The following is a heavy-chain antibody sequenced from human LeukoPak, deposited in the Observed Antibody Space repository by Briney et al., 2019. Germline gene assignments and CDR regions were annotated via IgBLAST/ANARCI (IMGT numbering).Heavy chain of an antibody. CDR1: GFTFSSYG. Sequence: GRSLRLSCAASGFTFSSYGMHWVRQAPGKGLEWVAVIWYDGSNKYYADSVKGRFTISRDNSKNTLYVQMNSLRAEDTAVYYCAKDFTYGSVYYYYMDVWGKGTTVTVSS. V-gene: IGHV3-33*06. CDR2: IWYDGSNK. D-gene: IGHD3-10*01. J-gene: IGHJ6*03. CDR3: AKDFTYGSVYYYYMDV.